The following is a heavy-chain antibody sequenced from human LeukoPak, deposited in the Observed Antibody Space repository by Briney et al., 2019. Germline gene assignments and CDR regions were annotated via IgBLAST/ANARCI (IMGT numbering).Heavy chain of an antibody. CDR3: ARKFLGSRGYYFDY. J-gene: IGHJ4*02. CDR1: GYTLTNYD. Sequence: GASVKVSCNTSGYTLTNYDINWVRQATGQGLEWMGWMSPNSGDTNYAQKLQGRVTMTTDTSTSTAYMELRSLRSDDTAVYYCARKFLGSRGYYFDYWGQGTLVTVSS. V-gene: IGHV1-18*01. CDR2: MSPNSGDT. D-gene: IGHD3-10*01.